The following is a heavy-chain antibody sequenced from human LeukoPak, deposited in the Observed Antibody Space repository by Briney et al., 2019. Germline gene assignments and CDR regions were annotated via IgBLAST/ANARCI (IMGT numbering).Heavy chain of an antibody. V-gene: IGHV4-39*01. CDR1: GVSISSSNYY. Sequence: PSEILSLTCTVSGVSISSSNYYWGWIRQPPGKGLEWIGNIYYSGSTYYKPSLKTRVTISVDTYKNQFSLKLTSVTAADTAVYYCARHASVDGNWPRPLDYWGQGSLVTVS. CDR3: ARHASVDGNWPRPLDY. J-gene: IGHJ4*02. D-gene: IGHD6-19*01. CDR2: IYYSGST.